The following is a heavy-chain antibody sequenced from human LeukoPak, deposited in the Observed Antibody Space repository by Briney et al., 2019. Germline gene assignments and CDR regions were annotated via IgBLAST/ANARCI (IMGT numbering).Heavy chain of an antibody. V-gene: IGHV1-69*04. Sequence: GASVKVSCKASGGTFSSYAISWVRQAPGQGLEWMGRVIPILGIAIYAQKFQGRVTITADKSTSTAYMELSSLRSEDTAVYYCARGRINLASGSYYFNWFDPWGQGTLVTVSS. CDR3: ARGRINLASGSYYFNWFDP. CDR1: GGTFSSYA. D-gene: IGHD3-10*01. CDR2: VIPILGIA. J-gene: IGHJ5*02.